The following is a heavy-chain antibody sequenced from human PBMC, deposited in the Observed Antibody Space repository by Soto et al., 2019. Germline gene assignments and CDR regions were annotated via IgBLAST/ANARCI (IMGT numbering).Heavy chain of an antibody. V-gene: IGHV3-48*03. CDR1: GFTFSSYE. CDR2: IGTSGKTI. J-gene: IGHJ6*02. CDR3: ARDPAIYSGKFDYGLDV. Sequence: QPGGSLRLSCAVSGFTFSSYEMNWVRQAPGKGLEWVSYIGTSGKTIYYADSVRGRFTISRDNAKNPLYLQMNSLRAEDTAVYFCARDPAIYSGKFDYGLDVWGRGTTVTVSS. D-gene: IGHD4-4*01.